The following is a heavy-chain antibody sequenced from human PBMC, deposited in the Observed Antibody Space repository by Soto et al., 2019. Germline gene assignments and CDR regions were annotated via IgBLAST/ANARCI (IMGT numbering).Heavy chain of an antibody. Sequence: SVKLSCKASGGTFSSYAISWVRQAPGQGLEWMGGIIPIFGTANYAQKFQGRVTITADKSTSTAYMELSSLRSEDTAVYYCARGSKFISARRSNNWFDPWGQGTLVTVSS. CDR2: IIPIFGTA. V-gene: IGHV1-69*06. CDR1: GGTFSSYA. D-gene: IGHD6-6*01. J-gene: IGHJ5*02. CDR3: ARGSKFISARRSNNWFDP.